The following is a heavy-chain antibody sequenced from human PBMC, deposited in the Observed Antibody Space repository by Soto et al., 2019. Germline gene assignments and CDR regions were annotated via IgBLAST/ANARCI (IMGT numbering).Heavy chain of an antibody. CDR1: GWSFSGYY. J-gene: IGHJ4*02. Sequence: SETLSLTCAVYGWSFSGYYWSWIRQPPGKGLEWIGEINHSGSTNYNPSLKSRVTISVDTSKNQFSLKLSSVTAADTAVYYCARVSPYDSSGYYWGQGTLVTVSS. V-gene: IGHV4-34*01. CDR3: ARVSPYDSSGYY. CDR2: INHSGST. D-gene: IGHD3-22*01.